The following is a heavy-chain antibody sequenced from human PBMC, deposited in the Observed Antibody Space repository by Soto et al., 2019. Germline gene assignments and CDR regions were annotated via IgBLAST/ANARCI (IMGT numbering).Heavy chain of an antibody. CDR2: ISGSGGST. J-gene: IGHJ5*02. Sequence: GGSLRLSCAASGFTFSSYSISWVRQAPGKGLEWVSAISGSGGSTYYADSVKGRFTISRDNSKNTLYLQMNSLRAEDTAVYYCAKVTTGTYLGFDPWGQGTLVTVSS. CDR1: GFTFSSYS. CDR3: AKVTTGTYLGFDP. V-gene: IGHV3-23*01. D-gene: IGHD1-1*01.